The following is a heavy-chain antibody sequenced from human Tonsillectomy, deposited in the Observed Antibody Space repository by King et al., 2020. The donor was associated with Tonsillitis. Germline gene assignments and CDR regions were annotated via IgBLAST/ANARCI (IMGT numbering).Heavy chain of an antibody. CDR1: GGSFSGYY. D-gene: IGHD4-17*01. V-gene: IGHV4-34*01. CDR2: INHSGST. J-gene: IGHJ4*02. CDR3: ARVGYGTYFDY. Sequence: VQLQQWGAGLLKPSETLSLTCAVYGGSFSGYYWSWIRQPPGKGLEWIGEINHSGSTNYTPSLKSRVTISVDTSKNQFSLRLSSVTAADTAVYYCARVGYGTYFDYWGQGTLVTVSS.